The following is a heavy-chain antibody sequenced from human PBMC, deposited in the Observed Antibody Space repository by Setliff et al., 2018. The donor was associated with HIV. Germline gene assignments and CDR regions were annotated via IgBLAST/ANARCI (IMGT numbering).Heavy chain of an antibody. CDR1: GGSIRSGNYY. J-gene: IGHJ3*02. V-gene: IGHV4-30-4*08. CDR2: IYDSGRT. CDR3: ARDRENYYDSTGAFDI. Sequence: LSLTCTVSGGSIRSGNYYWSWIRQPPGKGLEWIGYIYDSGRTYYNPSLKSRVTISVDTSKNQFSLKLSSVTAADTAVYYCARDRENYYDSTGAFDIWGQGTMVTVS. D-gene: IGHD3-22*01.